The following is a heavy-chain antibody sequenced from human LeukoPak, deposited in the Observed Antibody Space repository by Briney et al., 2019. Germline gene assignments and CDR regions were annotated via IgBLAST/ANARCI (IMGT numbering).Heavy chain of an antibody. Sequence: GGSLRLSCAASGFTFNTYAMSWGRQAPGKGLEWVSAISDSGGSAYYADSVKGRFTISRDNSKNTLYLQMNSLRAEDTAVYYCAKGGSTMVRGVIITFFDYWGQGTLVTVSS. CDR1: GFTFNTYA. J-gene: IGHJ4*02. CDR2: ISDSGGSA. CDR3: AKGGSTMVRGVIITFFDY. D-gene: IGHD3-10*01. V-gene: IGHV3-23*01.